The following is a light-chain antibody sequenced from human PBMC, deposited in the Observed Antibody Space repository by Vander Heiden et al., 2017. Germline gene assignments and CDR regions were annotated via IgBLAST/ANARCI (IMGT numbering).Light chain of an antibody. Sequence: QSALTQPPSVSGAPGQSVTISCTGTISDVGSYNRVSWYQQPPGTAPKLMIYEVTKRPSGVPDRFAGSKSGNTASLTISGLQAEDEADYYCSSYTSSTTPVAFGGGTKLTVL. J-gene: IGLJ2*01. CDR2: EVT. CDR3: SSYTSSTTPVA. CDR1: ISDVGSYNR. V-gene: IGLV2-18*02.